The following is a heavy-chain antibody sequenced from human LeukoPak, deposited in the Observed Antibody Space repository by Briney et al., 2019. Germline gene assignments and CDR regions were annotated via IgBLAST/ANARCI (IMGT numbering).Heavy chain of an antibody. V-gene: IGHV3-23*01. D-gene: IGHD5-18*01. CDR1: GFTFSNFG. J-gene: IGHJ4*02. CDR2: ISGSGGST. Sequence: GGSLRLSCAASGFTFSNFGMGWVRQAPGKGLECVSPISGSGGSTSYADFVKGRFTISRDNSKYTLYLQMNSLRPEDTAVYYCARGKDTGRQYNFDHWGQGILVTDAS. CDR3: ARGKDTGRQYNFDH.